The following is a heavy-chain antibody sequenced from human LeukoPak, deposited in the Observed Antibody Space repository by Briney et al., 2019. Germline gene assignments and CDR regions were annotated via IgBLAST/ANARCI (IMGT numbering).Heavy chain of an antibody. V-gene: IGHV4-39*01. CDR2: IYYSGST. CDR3: ARRVPGSSLLDY. CDR1: GASISSSNYY. Sequence: PSETLSLTCSVSGASISSSNYYWVWIRQPPGKGPEWIGNIYYSGSTYYSPSLKSRVTISVDRSKNQFSLKLSSVTAADTAVYSCARRVPGSSLLDYWGQGTLVTVSS. D-gene: IGHD3-10*01. J-gene: IGHJ4*02.